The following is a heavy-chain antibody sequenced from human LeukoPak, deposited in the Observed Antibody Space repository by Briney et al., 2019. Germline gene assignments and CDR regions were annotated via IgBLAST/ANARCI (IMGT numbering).Heavy chain of an antibody. Sequence: SGGSLRLSCAASGSTFSSYGMHWVRQAPGKGLEWVAFIRYDGSNKYYADSVKGRFTISRDNSKNTLYLQMNSLRAEDTAVYYCAKPGELFPYFDYWGQGTLVTVSS. J-gene: IGHJ4*02. CDR2: IRYDGSNK. V-gene: IGHV3-30*02. D-gene: IGHD2-21*01. CDR3: AKPGELFPYFDY. CDR1: GSTFSSYG.